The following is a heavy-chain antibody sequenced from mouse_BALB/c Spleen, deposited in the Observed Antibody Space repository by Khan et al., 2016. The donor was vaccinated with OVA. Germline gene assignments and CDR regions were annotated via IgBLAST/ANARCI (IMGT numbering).Heavy chain of an antibody. CDR2: IYPGNGYT. V-gene: IGHV1S134*01. CDR3: AAAYSRNYFDY. D-gene: IGHD2-14*01. CDR1: GFTFTSYG. J-gene: IGHJ2*01. Sequence: VQLQQSGAELGRPGASVKLSCKTSGFTFTSYGIKWVKQRPGQGLEWIGYIYPGNGYTVYNEKFQGKATLTSDTSASTAYMQFRSLTSEDSAIYCCAAAYSRNYFDYWGQGTTLTVSS.